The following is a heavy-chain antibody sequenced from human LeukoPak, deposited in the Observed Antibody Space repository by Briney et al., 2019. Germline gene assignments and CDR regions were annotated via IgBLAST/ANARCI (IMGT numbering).Heavy chain of an antibody. CDR3: ARGGADYYDSSGFSHY. CDR2: IKQDGSEK. D-gene: IGHD3-22*01. Sequence: PGGSLRLSCVASGLTFSNFWMTWLRQAPGKGLEWVANIKQDGSEKYYVDSVKGRFTISRDNAKNSLYLQMNSLRAEDTAVYYCARGGADYYDSSGFSHYWGQGTLVTVSS. V-gene: IGHV3-7*01. J-gene: IGHJ4*02. CDR1: GLTFSNFW.